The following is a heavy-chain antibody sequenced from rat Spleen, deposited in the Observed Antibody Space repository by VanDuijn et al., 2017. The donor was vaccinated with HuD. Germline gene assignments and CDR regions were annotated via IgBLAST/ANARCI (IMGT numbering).Heavy chain of an antibody. CDR2: ISTGGSNT. CDR3: AKKGTYYGYLYVMDA. J-gene: IGHJ4*01. CDR1: GFSFTDYN. D-gene: IGHD1-9*01. Sequence: EVQLVESGGGLVQPGRSLKLSCVASGFSFTDYNMAWVRQAPTKDLPWVTSISTGGSNTYYPDSVKGRFTISRDNAKSTLYLQMDSLRSEETFTYYCAKKGTYYGYLYVMDAWGQGASVTVSA. V-gene: IGHV5-25*01.